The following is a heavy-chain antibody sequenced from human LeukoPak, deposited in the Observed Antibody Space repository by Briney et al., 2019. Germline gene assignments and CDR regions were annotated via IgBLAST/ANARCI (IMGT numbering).Heavy chain of an antibody. Sequence: SQTLSLTCTVSGGSISSGSYYWSWIRQPAGKGLEWIGRIYTSVSTNYNPSLKSRVTISVDTSKNQFSLKLSSVTAADTAVYYCARFPKPYCSGGSCYSGYYFDYWGQGTLVTVSS. CDR1: GGSISSGSYY. J-gene: IGHJ4*02. CDR2: IYTSVST. D-gene: IGHD2-15*01. V-gene: IGHV4-61*02. CDR3: ARFPKPYCSGGSCYSGYYFDY.